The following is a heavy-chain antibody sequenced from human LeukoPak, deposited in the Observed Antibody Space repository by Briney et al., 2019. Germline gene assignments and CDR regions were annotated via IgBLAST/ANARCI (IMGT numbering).Heavy chain of an antibody. V-gene: IGHV3-15*01. CDR1: GLTFSNAW. J-gene: IGHJ4*02. Sequence: PGGSLRLSCAASGLTFSNAWMSWVRKAPGKGLEWVGRIKSKTDGGTTDYAAPVKGRFTISRDDSKNTLYLQMNSLKTEDTAVYYCTTVPYYYGSGSFDYWGQGTLVTVSS. CDR2: IKSKTDGGTT. CDR3: TTVPYYYGSGSFDY. D-gene: IGHD3-10*01.